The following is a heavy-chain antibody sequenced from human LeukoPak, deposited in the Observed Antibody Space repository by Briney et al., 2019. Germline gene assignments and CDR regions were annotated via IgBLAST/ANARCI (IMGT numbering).Heavy chain of an antibody. CDR3: ARDPLGYCSSTSCHRSAFDI. J-gene: IGHJ3*02. CDR1: GFTFSSYW. V-gene: IGHV3-7*01. D-gene: IGHD2-2*01. CDR2: IKQDGSEK. Sequence: GGSLRLSCAASGFTFSSYWMSWVRQAPGKGLEWVANIKQDGSEKYYVDSVKGRSTISRDNAKNSLYLQMNSLRAEDTAVYYCARDPLGYCSSTSCHRSAFDIWGQGTMVTVSS.